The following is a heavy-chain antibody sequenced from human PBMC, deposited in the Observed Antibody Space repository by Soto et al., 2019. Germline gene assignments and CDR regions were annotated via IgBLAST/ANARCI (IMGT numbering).Heavy chain of an antibody. CDR2: IFHDGTA. J-gene: IGHJ4*02. CDR1: CVSIISGNW. CDR3: ARLVYDTRLNYMYFDF. D-gene: IGHD3-10*01. V-gene: IGHV4-4*02. Sequence: SETLSLTCAFSCVSIISGNWWTWVRQSPQRGLEYIGEIFHDGTANYYPSFERRVAISVDTSKNQFSLKLTSVTAADTAIYFFARLVYDTRLNYMYFDFWGQGTLVTVSS.